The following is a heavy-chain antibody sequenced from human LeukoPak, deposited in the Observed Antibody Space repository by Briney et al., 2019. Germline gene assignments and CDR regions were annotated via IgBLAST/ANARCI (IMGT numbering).Heavy chain of an antibody. V-gene: IGHV4-59*01. J-gene: IGHJ4*02. CDR1: GGSISAYY. D-gene: IGHD6-13*01. CDR3: AREAAVGTGGSDY. Sequence: SETLSLTCTVSGGSISAYYWSWIRQPPGKGLEWIGYIYNSGSANYNPSLQSRVTILIDTSKKQFSLKVSSVTAADTAVYYCAREAAVGTGGSDYWGQGTLVTVSS. CDR2: IYNSGSA.